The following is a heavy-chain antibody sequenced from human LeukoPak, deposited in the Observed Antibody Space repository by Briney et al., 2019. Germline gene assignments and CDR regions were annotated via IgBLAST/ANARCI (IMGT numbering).Heavy chain of an antibody. CDR2: INPNSGGT. CDR1: GYTFTGYY. Sequence: ASVKVSCKASGYTFTGYYMHWVRQAPGQGLEWMGWINPNSGGTNYARKFRGRVTMTRDTSISTAYMELSRLRSDDTAVYYRAREWGGVVLAYWGQGTLVTVSS. V-gene: IGHV1-2*02. CDR3: AREWGGVVLAY. J-gene: IGHJ4*02. D-gene: IGHD3-16*01.